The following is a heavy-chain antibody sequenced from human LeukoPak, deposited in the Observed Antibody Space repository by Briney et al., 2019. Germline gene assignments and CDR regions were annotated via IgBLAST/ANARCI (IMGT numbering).Heavy chain of an antibody. CDR1: GFTFSNYA. V-gene: IGHV3-23*01. Sequence: GGSLRLSCAASGFTFSNYAMIWVRQAPGKGLEWVSAISVNTKITFYADGVSGRCTIPRDYSQNTLSLEMSSVRAEDRAVDYCAKGHGDHIPAEYLELWGRGTLVSVFS. D-gene: IGHD4-17*01. J-gene: IGHJ2*01. CDR2: ISVNTKIT. CDR3: AKGHGDHIPAEYLEL.